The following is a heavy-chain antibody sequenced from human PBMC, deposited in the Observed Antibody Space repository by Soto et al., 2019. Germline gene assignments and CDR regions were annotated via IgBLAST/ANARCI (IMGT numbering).Heavy chain of an antibody. V-gene: IGHV1-46*01. Sequence: GASVKVLCKASGYTFTSYYMHWVRQAPGQGLEWMGIINPSGGSTSYAQKFQGRVTMTRDTSTSTVYMELSSLRSEDTAVYYCARLDSGSSYDNDAFDIWGQGTMVTVSS. CDR2: INPSGGST. CDR1: GYTFTSYY. J-gene: IGHJ3*02. D-gene: IGHD1-26*01. CDR3: ARLDSGSSYDNDAFDI.